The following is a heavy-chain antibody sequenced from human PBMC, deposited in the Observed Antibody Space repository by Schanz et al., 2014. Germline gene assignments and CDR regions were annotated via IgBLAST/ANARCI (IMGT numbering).Heavy chain of an antibody. CDR1: GGTFSSDT. CDR2: IIPIHGIV. J-gene: IGHJ3*02. Sequence: QVHLVQSGAEVKKPGSSVKVSCKASGGTFSSDTFSWVRQAPGQGLEWMGRIIPIHGIVNYAQRFQDRVRITADKSTSTAYMELSSLRSDDTAVYYCARGGGPEDVFDIWGQGTIRTVSS. D-gene: IGHD2-15*01. V-gene: IGHV1-69*02. CDR3: ARGGGPEDVFDI.